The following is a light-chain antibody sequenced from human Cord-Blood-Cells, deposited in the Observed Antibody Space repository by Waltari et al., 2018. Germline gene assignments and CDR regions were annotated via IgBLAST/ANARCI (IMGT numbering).Light chain of an antibody. J-gene: IGKJ2*01. CDR2: GAS. Sequence: EIVMTQSPATLSVSPGERATLSCRASQSVSSNLAWYQQKPGQAPSLLIYGASTRATGIRARFSGSGSGTEFTLTISSLQSEDFAVYYCQQYNNWPPYTFGQGTKLEIK. CDR3: QQYNNWPPYT. V-gene: IGKV3-15*01. CDR1: QSVSSN.